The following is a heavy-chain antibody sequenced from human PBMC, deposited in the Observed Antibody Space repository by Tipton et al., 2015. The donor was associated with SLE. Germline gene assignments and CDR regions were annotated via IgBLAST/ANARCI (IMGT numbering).Heavy chain of an antibody. J-gene: IGHJ4*02. CDR1: GGSFSGYY. Sequence: LRLSCAVYGGSFSGYYWSWIRQPPGKGLEWIGEINHSGSTNYNPSLKSRVTISVDTSKNQFSLKLSSVTAADTAVYYCARGRSGSAGGLDYWGQGTLVTVSS. V-gene: IGHV4-34*01. CDR2: INHSGST. D-gene: IGHD1-26*01. CDR3: ARGRSGSAGGLDY.